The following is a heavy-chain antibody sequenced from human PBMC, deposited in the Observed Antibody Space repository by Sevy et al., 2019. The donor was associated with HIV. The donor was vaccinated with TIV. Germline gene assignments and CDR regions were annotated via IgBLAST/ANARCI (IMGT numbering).Heavy chain of an antibody. CDR3: AKSYFGSGTSYGMDL. CDR1: GFTMRNFL. V-gene: IGHV3-7*01. D-gene: IGHD3-10*01. CDR2: IRKDGSEK. J-gene: IGHJ6*02. Sequence: GGSLRLSCAVSGFTMRNFLRSWVRQAPGKGLEWVANIRKDGSEKYYVDSVRGRFTISRDNAKNSLFLQLNSLSADDTAIYYCAKSYFGSGTSYGMDLWGRGTTVTVSS.